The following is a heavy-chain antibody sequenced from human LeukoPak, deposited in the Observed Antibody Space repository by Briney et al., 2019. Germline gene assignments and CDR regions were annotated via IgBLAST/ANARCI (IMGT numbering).Heavy chain of an antibody. V-gene: IGHV3-23*01. CDR3: AKSNTIFGVVGYFNY. CDR2: ISGSGATT. D-gene: IGHD3-3*01. J-gene: IGHJ4*02. Sequence: GGSLRLSCAASGFAFSNYAMSWVRQAPGKGLEWVSAISGSGATTFYADSVKGRFTISRDNSKITLFLQMNSLRAEDTAVYYCAKSNTIFGVVGYFNYWGQGTLVTVSS. CDR1: GFAFSNYA.